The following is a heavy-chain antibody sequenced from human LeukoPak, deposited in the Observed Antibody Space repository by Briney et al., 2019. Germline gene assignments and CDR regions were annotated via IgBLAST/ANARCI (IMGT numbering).Heavy chain of an antibody. D-gene: IGHD3-10*01. J-gene: IGHJ4*02. CDR3: ARDFGYYGSGRYFEY. Sequence: ASVKVSCKASGYTFTSYGISWVRQAPGQGLEWMGWISAYNGNTNYAQKVQGRVTMTTDTSTNTAYMELRSVRSDDTAVYYCARDFGYYGSGRYFEYWGQGTLVTVSS. V-gene: IGHV1-18*01. CDR1: GYTFTSYG. CDR2: ISAYNGNT.